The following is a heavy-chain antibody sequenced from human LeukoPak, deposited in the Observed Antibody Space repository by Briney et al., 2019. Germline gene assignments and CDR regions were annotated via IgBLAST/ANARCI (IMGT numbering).Heavy chain of an antibody. V-gene: IGHV3-23*01. J-gene: IGHJ6*02. D-gene: IGHD6-13*01. CDR2: ISGSGGST. CDR3: ARTASIAAAGNGMDV. CDR1: GFTFSSYA. Sequence: GGSLRLSCAASGFTFSSYAMSWVRQAPGKGLEWVSAISGSGGSTYYADSVKGRFTISRDNSKNTLYLQMNGLRAEDTAVYYCARTASIAAAGNGMDVWGQGTTVTVSS.